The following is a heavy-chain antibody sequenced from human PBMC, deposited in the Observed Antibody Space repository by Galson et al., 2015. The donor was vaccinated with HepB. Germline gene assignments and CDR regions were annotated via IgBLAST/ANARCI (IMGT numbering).Heavy chain of an antibody. V-gene: IGHV1-69*13. D-gene: IGHD3-16*02. CDR2: IIPIFGTA. CDR3: ARSSRAYVWGSYRFRGYFDY. CDR1: GGTFSSYA. J-gene: IGHJ4*02. Sequence: SVKASCKASGGTFSSYAISWVRQAPGQGLEWMGGIIPIFGTANYAQKFQGRVTITADESTSTAYMELSSLRSEDTAVYYCARSSRAYVWGSYRFRGYFDYWGQGTLVTVSS.